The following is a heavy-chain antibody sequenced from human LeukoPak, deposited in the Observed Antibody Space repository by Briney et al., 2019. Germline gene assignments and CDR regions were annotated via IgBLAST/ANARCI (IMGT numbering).Heavy chain of an antibody. CDR3: ARSPYYYDSRRDAFDI. Sequence: PSETLSLTCAVYGGSFSGYYWSWIRQPPGKGLEWIGEINHSRSTNYNPSLKSRVTISVDTSKNQFSLKLSSVTAADTAVYYCARSPYYYDSRRDAFDIWGQGTMVTVSS. CDR2: INHSRST. CDR1: GGSFSGYY. J-gene: IGHJ3*02. D-gene: IGHD3-22*01. V-gene: IGHV4-34*01.